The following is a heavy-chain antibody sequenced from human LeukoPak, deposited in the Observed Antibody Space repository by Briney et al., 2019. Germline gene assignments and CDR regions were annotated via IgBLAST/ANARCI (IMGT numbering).Heavy chain of an antibody. J-gene: IGHJ6*03. CDR2: IYSSGST. Sequence: SETLSLTSTVSGGSISSYYWSWIRQPPGRELEGIGYIYSSGSTNYNHSLTCRGTISVDTSKNHISPNLRSLTPAASAVAHCSRQGATHLPYYYRDVWGKGTTVTVSS. D-gene: IGHD1-26*01. CDR3: SRQGATHLPYYYRDV. V-gene: IGHV4-59*08. CDR1: GGSISSYY.